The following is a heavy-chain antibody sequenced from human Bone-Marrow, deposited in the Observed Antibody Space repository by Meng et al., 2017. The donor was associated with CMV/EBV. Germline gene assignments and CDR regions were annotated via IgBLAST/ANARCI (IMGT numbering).Heavy chain of an antibody. D-gene: IGHD2-2*02. CDR2: ISWNSGSI. Sequence: GGSLRLSCAASGFTFDDYAMHWVRQAPGKGLEWVSGISWNSGSIGYADSVKGRFTISRDNSKNTLYLQMNSLRAEDTAVYYCATVGYCSSTSCYTYYYYYYGMDVWGQGTTVTVSS. CDR3: ATVGYCSSTSCYTYYYYYYGMDV. V-gene: IGHV3-9*01. CDR1: GFTFDDYA. J-gene: IGHJ6*02.